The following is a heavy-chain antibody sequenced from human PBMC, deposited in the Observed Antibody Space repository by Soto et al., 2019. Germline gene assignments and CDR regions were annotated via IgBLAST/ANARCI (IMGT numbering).Heavy chain of an antibody. V-gene: IGHV4-31*03. CDR2: IYYSGST. D-gene: IGHD3-3*01. CDR1: GGSISSGGYY. J-gene: IGHJ4*02. CDR3: ARVYYGVVIMDYYFDY. Sequence: SETLSLTCTVSGGSISSGGYYWSWIRQHPGKGLEWIGYIYYSGSTYYNPSLKSRVTISVDTSKNQFSLKLSSVTAADTAVYYCARVYYGVVIMDYYFDYWGQGTLVTVSS.